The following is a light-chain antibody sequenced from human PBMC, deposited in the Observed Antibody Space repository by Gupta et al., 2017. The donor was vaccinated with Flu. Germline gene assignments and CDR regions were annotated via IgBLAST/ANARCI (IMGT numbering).Light chain of an antibody. CDR3: QQYYSTPPLVT. J-gene: IGKJ3*01. Sequence: DIVMTQSPYPRAVSLGERATINCKSSQSVLYSSNNKNYIAWYQQKPGQPPKLLIYWASTRESGVPDRFSGSGSGTDFTLTISSLQAEDVAVYYCQQYYSTPPLVTFGPGTKVDIK. CDR2: WAS. V-gene: IGKV4-1*01. CDR1: QSVLYSSNNKNY.